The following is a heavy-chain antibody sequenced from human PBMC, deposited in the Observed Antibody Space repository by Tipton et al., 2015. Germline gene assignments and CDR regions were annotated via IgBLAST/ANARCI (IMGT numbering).Heavy chain of an antibody. Sequence: TLSLTCSVSGVSISSRGYYWGWIRQPPGKGLEWIGTIYSNGHTFYNPSLKSRLTMSLDTSKNQFNLNLSSVTAADRAVYYCASSNYYDTCWYWGQGTLVTASS. CDR3: ASSNYYDTCWY. J-gene: IGHJ4*02. V-gene: IGHV4-39*01. CDR2: IYSNGHT. CDR1: GVSISSRGYY. D-gene: IGHD3-22*01.